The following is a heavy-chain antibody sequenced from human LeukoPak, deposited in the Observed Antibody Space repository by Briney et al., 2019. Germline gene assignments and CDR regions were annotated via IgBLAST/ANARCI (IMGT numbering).Heavy chain of an antibody. J-gene: IGHJ4*02. CDR2: TGLESVHT. Sequence: TGGSLRLSCAASRFTFTRHAMSWVRQAPGKGLEWVSTTGLESVHTLCADSVRGRFTVSRDNSRNTLDLQMDNLRVDDTAIYYCVRGDDIGKHPTRAYYFDIWGQGTLVSVSS. CDR3: VRGDDIGKHPTRAYYFDI. D-gene: IGHD3-10*01. CDR1: RFTFTRHA. V-gene: IGHV3-23*01.